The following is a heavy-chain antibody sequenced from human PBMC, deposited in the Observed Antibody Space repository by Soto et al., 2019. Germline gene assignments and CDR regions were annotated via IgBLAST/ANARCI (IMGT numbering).Heavy chain of an antibody. J-gene: IGHJ5*02. CDR2: IYYSENT. Sequence: QVQLQESGPGLVKPSQTLSLTCTVSGASVSRGDYCWSWMRQPPGKGLEWIGYIYYSENTYYSPSLKSRVTISVDTSKNQFSLKLTSVTVADTAVYFCARDRSGGSWFDPWGQGILVTVSS. CDR3: ARDRSGGSWFDP. D-gene: IGHD2-15*01. V-gene: IGHV4-30-4*01. CDR1: GASVSRGDYC.